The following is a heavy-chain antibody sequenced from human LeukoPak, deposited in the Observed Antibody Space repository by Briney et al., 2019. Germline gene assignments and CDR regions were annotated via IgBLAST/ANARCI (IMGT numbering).Heavy chain of an antibody. D-gene: IGHD2/OR15-2a*01. CDR1: GFIFSDYW. CDR3: ARGSTTGWPDYFDY. V-gene: IGHV3-74*01. Sequence: PGGSLRLSCAASGFIFSDYWVHWVRQVPGKGLVWVSRINSDGRNTPYADSVKGRFTISRDNAKKTVFLQMNSLRVEDTAVYYCARGSTTGWPDYFDYWGQGILVTVSS. J-gene: IGHJ4*02. CDR2: INSDGRNT.